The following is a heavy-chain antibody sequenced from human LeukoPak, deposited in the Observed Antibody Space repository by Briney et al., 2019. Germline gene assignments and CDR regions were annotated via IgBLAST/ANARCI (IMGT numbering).Heavy chain of an antibody. CDR3: ARLWSGISFDM. J-gene: IGHJ3*02. CDR2: INSDGSIT. Sequence: GGSLRLSCAASGFTFSTYWMHWVHQAPGKGPVWVSRINSDGSITTYADSVKGRFTISRDNAKNTLYLQMNSLRAEDTAVYYCARLWSGISFDMWGQGTMVTVSS. CDR1: GFTFSTYW. D-gene: IGHD3-3*01. V-gene: IGHV3-74*01.